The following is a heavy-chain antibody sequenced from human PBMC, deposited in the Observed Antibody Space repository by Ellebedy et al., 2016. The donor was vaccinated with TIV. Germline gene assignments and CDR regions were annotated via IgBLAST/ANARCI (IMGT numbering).Heavy chain of an antibody. CDR3: ARVSNGNTVVDY. CDR2: MSPNSGDT. D-gene: IGHD2-21*01. J-gene: IGHJ4*02. V-gene: IGHV1-8*01. CDR1: GYSFTNYD. Sequence: AASVTVSCKASGYSFTNYDINWVRQATGQGLEWMGWMSPNSGDTGAAQKFQGRVTMTRSTSTGTAYLELRSLRSEDTAVYYCARVSNGNTVVDYWGQGTLVTVSS.